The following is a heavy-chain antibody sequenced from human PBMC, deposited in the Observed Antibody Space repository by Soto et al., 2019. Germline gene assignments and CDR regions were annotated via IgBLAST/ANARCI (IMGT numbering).Heavy chain of an antibody. J-gene: IGHJ6*02. V-gene: IGHV1-2*04. CDR3: ARGVVVAATPFATRNYYYGMDV. D-gene: IGHD2-15*01. CDR1: GYTFTGYY. CDR2: INPNSGGT. Sequence: ASVKVSCKASGYTFTGYYMHWVRQAPGQGLEWMGWINPNSGGTNYAQKFQGWVTMTRDTSISTAYMELSRLRSDETAVYYCARGVVVAATPFATRNYYYGMDVWGQGTTVTVSS.